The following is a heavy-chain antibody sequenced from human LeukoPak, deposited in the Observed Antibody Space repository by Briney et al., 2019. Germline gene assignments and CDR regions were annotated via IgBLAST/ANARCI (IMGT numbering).Heavy chain of an antibody. D-gene: IGHD1-26*01. CDR2: INTDGSST. CDR1: GFTFSSYW. Sequence: TGGSLRLSCAASGFTFSSYWMHWVRQAPGKGLVWVSRINTDGSSTSYADSVKGRFTIPRDNAKNTLYLQMNSLRAEDTAVYYCASVSGSSTGGAFDIWGQGTMVTVSS. J-gene: IGHJ3*02. CDR3: ASVSGSSTGGAFDI. V-gene: IGHV3-74*01.